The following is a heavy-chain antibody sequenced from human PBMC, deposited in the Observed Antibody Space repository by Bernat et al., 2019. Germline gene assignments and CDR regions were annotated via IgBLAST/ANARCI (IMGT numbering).Heavy chain of an antibody. CDR3: AETTVTIATLRAYAFDI. D-gene: IGHD4-17*01. V-gene: IGHV4-30-2*01. Sequence: QLQLQESGSGLVKPSQTLSLTCAVSGGSISSGGYSWSWIRQPPGKGLEWFGYIYHSGSTYYNPSLKSRVTISVDRSKNQFSLKLSSVTAADTAVYYCAETTVTIATLRAYAFDIWGQGTMVTVSS. J-gene: IGHJ3*02. CDR2: IYHSGST. CDR1: GGSISSGGYS.